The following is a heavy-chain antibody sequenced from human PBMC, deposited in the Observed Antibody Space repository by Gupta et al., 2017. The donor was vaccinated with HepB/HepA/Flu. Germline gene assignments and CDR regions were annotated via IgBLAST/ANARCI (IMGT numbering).Heavy chain of an antibody. V-gene: IGHV3-30-3*01. Sequence: QVQLVESGGGVVQPGRSLRLSCAASGFIFSSYAMHWVRQAPGKGLEWVAVISYDGSNKYYADSVKGRFTISRDNSKNTLYLQMNSLRAEDTAVYYCARDFQAAGPQLGDYWGQGTLVTVSS. J-gene: IGHJ4*02. CDR2: ISYDGSNK. D-gene: IGHD6-13*01. CDR1: GFIFSSYA. CDR3: ARDFQAAGPQLGDY.